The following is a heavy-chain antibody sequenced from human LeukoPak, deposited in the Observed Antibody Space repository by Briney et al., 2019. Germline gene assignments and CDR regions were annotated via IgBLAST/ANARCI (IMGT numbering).Heavy chain of an antibody. CDR1: GFTFSSYW. CDR2: INSDGSST. V-gene: IGHV3-74*01. D-gene: IGHD4-17*01. Sequence: GGSLRLSCAASGFTFSSYWMHWVRQAPGKGLVWVSRINSDGSSTSYADSVKGRFTVSRDTSKNTLYLQINSLRVEDTAVYYCIVFGDSNHWGQGTLVTVSS. CDR3: IVFGDSNH. J-gene: IGHJ5*02.